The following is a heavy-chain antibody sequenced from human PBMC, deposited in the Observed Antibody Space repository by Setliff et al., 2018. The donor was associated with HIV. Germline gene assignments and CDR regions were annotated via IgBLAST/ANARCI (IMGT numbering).Heavy chain of an antibody. Sequence: GGSLRLSCAASGFPFSSYYMGWVRQSAGKGLEWLANINQDGSEKKYVDSVKGRFILSRDNAKNSLYLQMNSLRAEDTAVYYCVGMDIVVVLPPDVWGQGTTVTVSS. CDR2: INQDGSEK. V-gene: IGHV3-7*01. CDR3: VGMDIVVVLPPDV. J-gene: IGHJ6*02. CDR1: GFPFSSYY. D-gene: IGHD2-21*01.